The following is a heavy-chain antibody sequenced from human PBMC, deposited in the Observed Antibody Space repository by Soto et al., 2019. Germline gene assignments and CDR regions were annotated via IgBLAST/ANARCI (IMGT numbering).Heavy chain of an antibody. V-gene: IGHV3-74*01. Sequence: GGSLRLSCAVSGFTISTHWMHLVRQGPGEGLVWVSRINRDANDIIYADSVKGRFTASRDNAKNMVFLQMNSLRVEDTAVYYCARDVPHNWFDSWGPGTLVTVSS. CDR2: INRDANDI. CDR1: GFTISTHW. CDR3: ARDVPHNWFDS. D-gene: IGHD3-10*02. J-gene: IGHJ5*01.